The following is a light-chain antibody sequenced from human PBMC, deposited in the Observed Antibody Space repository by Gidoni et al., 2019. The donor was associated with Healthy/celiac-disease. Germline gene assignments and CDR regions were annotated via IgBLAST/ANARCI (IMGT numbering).Light chain of an antibody. CDR1: QSISSW. Sequence: DIQMTQSPSTLSASVGDRVTITCRASQSISSWLAWYQQKPGKAPKLLIHKASSLESGVPSRFSGSGSGTEFTLTISSLQPDDFATYYCQQYNTYSPTFGGGTKVEIK. V-gene: IGKV1-5*03. CDR2: KAS. J-gene: IGKJ4*01. CDR3: QQYNTYSPT.